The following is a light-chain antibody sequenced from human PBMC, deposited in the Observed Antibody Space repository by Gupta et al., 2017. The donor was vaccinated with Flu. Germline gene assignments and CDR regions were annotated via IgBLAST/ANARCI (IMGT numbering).Light chain of an antibody. V-gene: IGKV2-30*01. J-gene: IGKJ1*01. Sequence: AVLTQPLLSWLVPLAQAPSTSCGSGKSLVCSDGSAYLCWFHQRGGQSPRRLIYRASNRDSGVPDRFSGSGSGTDFTLKISRVEAEDVGVYYCKQSTGWPWTFGQGTKVEIK. CDR1: KSLVCSDGSAY. CDR3: KQSTGWPWT. CDR2: RAS.